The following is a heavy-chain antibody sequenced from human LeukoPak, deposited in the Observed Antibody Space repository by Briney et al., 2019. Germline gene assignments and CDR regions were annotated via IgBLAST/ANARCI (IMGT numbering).Heavy chain of an antibody. J-gene: IGHJ4*02. Sequence: GGSLRLSCAASGFTVSSNYMSWVRQAPGKGLEWVSVIYSGGSKYYADSAKGRFTISRDNSKNTVYLQMNSLRADDTAVYFCAENGDVGMVNPFNYWGQGTLVTVSS. V-gene: IGHV3-53*01. CDR2: IYSGGSK. CDR3: AENGDVGMVNPFNY. D-gene: IGHD3-3*01. CDR1: GFTVSSNY.